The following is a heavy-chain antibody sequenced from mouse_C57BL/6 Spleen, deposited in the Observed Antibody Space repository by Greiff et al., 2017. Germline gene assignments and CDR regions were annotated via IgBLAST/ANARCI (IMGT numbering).Heavy chain of an antibody. V-gene: IGHV10-1*01. CDR2: IRSKSNNYAS. CDR1: GFSFNTYA. Sequence: EVKLLESGGGLVQPKGSLKLSCAASGFSFNTYAMNWVRQAPGKGLEWVARIRSKSNNYASYYADSVKDSFTISRDDSESMLYLQMNSMKTEDTAMYYYVRHGTAYYAMDYWGQGTSVTVSS. J-gene: IGHJ4*01. D-gene: IGHD1-1*02. CDR3: VRHGTAYYAMDY.